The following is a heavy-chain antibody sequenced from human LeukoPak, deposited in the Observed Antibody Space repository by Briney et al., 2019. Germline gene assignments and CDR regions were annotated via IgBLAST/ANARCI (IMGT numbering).Heavy chain of an antibody. V-gene: IGHV4-30-2*01. J-gene: IGHJ3*02. CDR3: ARGRSWYYYDSSGYYAPHLDAFDI. Sequence: KPSETLSLTCTVSGGSISSGGYYWSWIRQPPGKGLEWIGYIYHSGSTNYNPSLKSRVTISVDTSKNQFSLKLSSVTAADTAVYYCARGRSWYYYDSSGYYAPHLDAFDIWGQGTMVTVSS. CDR1: GGSISSGGYY. CDR2: IYHSGST. D-gene: IGHD3-22*01.